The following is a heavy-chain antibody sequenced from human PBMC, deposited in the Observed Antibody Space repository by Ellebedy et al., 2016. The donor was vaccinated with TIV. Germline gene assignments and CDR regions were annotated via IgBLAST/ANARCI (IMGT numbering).Heavy chain of an antibody. D-gene: IGHD3-16*02. CDR2: ISSSSSTI. CDR1: GFTFSSYG. V-gene: IGHV3-48*01. CDR3: ANGAWGSYRYRYIDY. Sequence: GESLKISXAASGFTFSSYGMHWVRQAPGKGLEWVSYISSSSSTIYYADSVKGRFTISRDNAKNSLYLQMNSLRAEDTAVYYCANGAWGSYRYRYIDYWGQGTLVTVSS. J-gene: IGHJ4*02.